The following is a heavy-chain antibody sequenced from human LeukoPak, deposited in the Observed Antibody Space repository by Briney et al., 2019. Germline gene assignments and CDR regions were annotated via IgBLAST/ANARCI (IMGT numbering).Heavy chain of an antibody. CDR1: GYSISSGYY. V-gene: IGHV4-38-2*02. J-gene: IGHJ6*02. D-gene: IGHD3-9*01. CDR3: ANYDMYYYGMDV. Sequence: SETLSLSCTVSGYSISSGYYWGWIRQPPGKGLEWIGSIYYSGSTYYNPSLKSRVTISVDTSKNQFSLKLSSVTAADTAVYYCANYDMYYYGMDVWGQGTTVTVSS. CDR2: IYYSGST.